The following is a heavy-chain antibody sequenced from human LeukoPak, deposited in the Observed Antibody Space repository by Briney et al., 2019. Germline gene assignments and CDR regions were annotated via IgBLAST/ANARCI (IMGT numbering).Heavy chain of an antibody. D-gene: IGHD3-10*01. CDR1: GFTFSAYY. J-gene: IGHJ4*02. CDR3: AREVRGVAAE. CDR2: ISRSGITI. Sequence: GGSLRLSCAAPGFTFSAYYMSWIRQAPGNGLEWVSYISRSGITIYSADSVQGRFTISRENAKNSLYLQMNRLRAEDTAVYYCAREVRGVAAEWGRGTLVTVS. V-gene: IGHV3-11*01.